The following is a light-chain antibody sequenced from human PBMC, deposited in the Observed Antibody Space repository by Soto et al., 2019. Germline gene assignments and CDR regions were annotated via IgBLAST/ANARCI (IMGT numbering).Light chain of an antibody. Sequence: QSALTQPPSASGSPGQSVTISCTGTSSDVGVYNYVSWYQQHPGKAPKLMIYEVSKRPSWVPDRFSGSKSGNTASLTVSGLQAEDEADYYCSSYAGSNNVVFGGGTKVTVL. V-gene: IGLV2-8*01. J-gene: IGLJ2*01. CDR2: EVS. CDR1: SSDVGVYNY. CDR3: SSYAGSNNVV.